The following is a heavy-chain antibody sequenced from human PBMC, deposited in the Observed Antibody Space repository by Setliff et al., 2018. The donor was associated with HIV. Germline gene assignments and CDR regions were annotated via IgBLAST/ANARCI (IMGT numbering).Heavy chain of an antibody. D-gene: IGHD5-18*01. CDR3: ARDQKGYSYGYFDS. V-gene: IGHV4-39*07. Sequence: SETLSLTCTVSGASITTDTYYWAWIRQPPGKGLEWIGEINHSGSTNYNPSLKSRVTMSVDTSKNQFSLRLSSVTAADTAVYYCARDQKGYSYGYFDSWGQGTLVTVSS. CDR2: INHSGST. CDR1: GASITTDTYY. J-gene: IGHJ4*02.